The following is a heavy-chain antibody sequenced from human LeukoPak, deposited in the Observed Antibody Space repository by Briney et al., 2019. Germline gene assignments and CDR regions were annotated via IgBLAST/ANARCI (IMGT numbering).Heavy chain of an antibody. Sequence: PGGSLRLSCAASGFAFSSYEMNWVRQAPGKGLEWVSYISSSSSYIYYADSVKGRFTISRDNAKNSLYLQMNSLRAEDTAVYYCARERDTYYYDSSGYYHDAFDIWGQGTMVTVSS. V-gene: IGHV3-21*05. J-gene: IGHJ3*02. D-gene: IGHD3-22*01. CDR1: GFAFSSYE. CDR2: ISSSSSYI. CDR3: ARERDTYYYDSSGYYHDAFDI.